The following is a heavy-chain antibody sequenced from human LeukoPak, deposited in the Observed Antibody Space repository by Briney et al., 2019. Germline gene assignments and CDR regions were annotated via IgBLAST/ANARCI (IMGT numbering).Heavy chain of an antibody. CDR3: ARDQSSHYYYGMDV. D-gene: IGHD3/OR15-3a*01. Sequence: ASVKVSCKASGYTFTVYYMHWVRQAPGQGLEWMGRINPNSGGTNYAQKFQGRVTMTRDTSISTAYMELSRLRSDDTAVYYCARDQSSHYYYGMDVWGQGTTVTVSS. CDR2: INPNSGGT. J-gene: IGHJ6*02. CDR1: GYTFTVYY. V-gene: IGHV1-2*06.